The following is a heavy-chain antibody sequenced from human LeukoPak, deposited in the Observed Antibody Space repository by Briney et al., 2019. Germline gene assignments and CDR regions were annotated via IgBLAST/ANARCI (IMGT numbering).Heavy chain of an antibody. J-gene: IGHJ4*02. CDR1: GFAFSSYW. CDR2: IKQDGSEK. CDR3: ARDPTIFGVVIVPDY. Sequence: GGSLRLSCAASGFAFSSYWMSWVRQAPGKGLEWVANIKQDGSEKYCVDSVKGRFTISRDNAKNSLYLQMNSLRAEDTAVYYCARDPTIFGVVIVPDYWGQGTLVTVSS. D-gene: IGHD3-3*01. V-gene: IGHV3-7*01.